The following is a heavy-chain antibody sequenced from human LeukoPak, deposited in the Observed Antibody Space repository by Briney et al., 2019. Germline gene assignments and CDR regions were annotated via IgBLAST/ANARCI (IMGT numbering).Heavy chain of an antibody. Sequence: PGGSLRLSCAASGFTFSSYSMNWVRQTPGKGLEWVSYISTSGTYIHCADSVKGRFSISRDIAKNSLYLQIYSLRAEDTAVYYCARGDSGHFDYWGQGTLVTVSS. CDR1: GFTFSSYS. CDR2: ISTSGTYI. V-gene: IGHV3-21*01. J-gene: IGHJ4*02. CDR3: ARGDSGHFDY. D-gene: IGHD6-19*01.